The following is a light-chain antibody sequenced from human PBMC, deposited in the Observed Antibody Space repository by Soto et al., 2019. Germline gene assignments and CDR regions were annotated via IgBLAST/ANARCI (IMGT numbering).Light chain of an antibody. CDR2: GNS. Sequence: QSALTQPPSVSGAPGQRVTISCTGSSSNIGANYDVHWYQQLPGTAPKLIIYGNSNRPSGVPDRFSGSRSGTSASLAITGLQAEDAADYYCQSYDNRLSGSVVFGGGTQLTVL. J-gene: IGLJ2*01. CDR1: SSNIGANYD. V-gene: IGLV1-40*01. CDR3: QSYDNRLSGSVV.